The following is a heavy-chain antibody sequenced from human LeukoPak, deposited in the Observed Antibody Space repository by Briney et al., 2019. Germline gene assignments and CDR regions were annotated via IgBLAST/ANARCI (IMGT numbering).Heavy chain of an antibody. V-gene: IGHV1-8*01. CDR3: ARVRTDFTVTRVVFYNYYMGV. CDR2: MNPNSGNT. J-gene: IGHJ6*03. Sequence: ASVKVSCKASGYTFTSYDINWVRQATGQGLEWMGWMNPNSGNTGYAQKFQGRVTMTRTTSISTAYMELTSLTSEDTAVYYCARVRTDFTVTRVVFYNYYMGVWGKGTTVTVSS. CDR1: GYTFTSYD. D-gene: IGHD4-17*01.